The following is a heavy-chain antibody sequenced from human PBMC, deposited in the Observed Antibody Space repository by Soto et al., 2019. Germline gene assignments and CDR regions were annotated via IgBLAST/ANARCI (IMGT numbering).Heavy chain of an antibody. D-gene: IGHD6-13*01. CDR1: GGSISSGDCY. Sequence: SETLSLTCTVSGGSISSGDCYWSWIRQPPGKGLEWIGYIYYSGSTYYNPSLKSRVTISVDTSKNQFSLKLSSVTAADTAVYYCASRTYIAAAFFDYWGQGTLVTVSS. J-gene: IGHJ4*02. V-gene: IGHV4-30-4*01. CDR3: ASRTYIAAAFFDY. CDR2: IYYSGST.